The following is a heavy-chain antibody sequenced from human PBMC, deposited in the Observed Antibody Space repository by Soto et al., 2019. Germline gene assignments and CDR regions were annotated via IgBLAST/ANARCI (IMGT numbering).Heavy chain of an antibody. Sequence: SVKVSCKASGGTFSTHAIIWVRQAPGHGLQWMGGIIPISGTTYYTQKFQGRVTITADEPTSTAFMELSSLKSDDTAVFYCARGYCSGGNCFSGMDVWGQGTMVPVSS. CDR3: ARGYCSGGNCFSGMDV. J-gene: IGHJ6*02. CDR2: IIPISGTT. D-gene: IGHD2-15*01. V-gene: IGHV1-69*13. CDR1: GGTFSTHA.